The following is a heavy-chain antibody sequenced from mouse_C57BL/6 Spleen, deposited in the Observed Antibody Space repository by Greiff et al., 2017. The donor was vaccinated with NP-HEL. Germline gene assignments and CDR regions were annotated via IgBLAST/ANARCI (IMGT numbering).Heavy chain of an antibody. Sequence: EVQLQQSGPELVKPGASVKIPCKASGYTFTDYNMDWVKQSHGKSLEWIGDINPNNGGTIYNQKFKGKATLTVDKSSSTAYMELRSLTSEDTAVYYCARQDYSNYGYFDVWGTGTTVTVSS. J-gene: IGHJ1*03. D-gene: IGHD2-5*01. V-gene: IGHV1-18*01. CDR1: GYTFTDYN. CDR3: ARQDYSNYGYFDV. CDR2: INPNNGGT.